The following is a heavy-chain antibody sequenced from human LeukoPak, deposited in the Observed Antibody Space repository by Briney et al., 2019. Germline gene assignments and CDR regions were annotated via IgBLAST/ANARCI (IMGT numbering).Heavy chain of an antibody. CDR2: IRYDGSNK. Sequence: PGGSLRLSCAASGFTFSSYGMHWVRQAPGKGLEWVAFIRYDGSNKYYADSVKGRFTISRDNSKNTLYLQMNSLRAEDTAVYYCAKELGIRVNAFDIWGQGTMVTVSS. D-gene: IGHD7-27*01. CDR1: GFTFSSYG. V-gene: IGHV3-30*02. CDR3: AKELGIRVNAFDI. J-gene: IGHJ3*02.